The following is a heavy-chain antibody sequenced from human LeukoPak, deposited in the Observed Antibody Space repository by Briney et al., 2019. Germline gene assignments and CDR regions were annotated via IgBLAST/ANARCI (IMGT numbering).Heavy chain of an antibody. D-gene: IGHD6-6*01. CDR3: AKDIGISSSRTPDY. CDR1: GFTFHTYT. CDR2: ISWDGGIT. J-gene: IGHJ4*02. Sequence: GGSLGLSCAASGFTFHTYTMHWVRQPPGRGLEWISLISWDGGITDYADSVKGRFTISRDNSKYSLTLQMNSLRTEDTALYYCAKDIGISSSRTPDYWGQGTLVTVSS. V-gene: IGHV3-43*01.